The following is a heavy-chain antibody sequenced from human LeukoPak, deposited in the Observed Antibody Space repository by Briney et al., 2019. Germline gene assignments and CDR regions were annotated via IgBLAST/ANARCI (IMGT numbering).Heavy chain of an antibody. CDR2: IYYGGST. CDR1: GGSISSYY. V-gene: IGHV4-59*01. CDR3: ARDGRIAVAGFYYYYGMDV. D-gene: IGHD6-19*01. Sequence: SETLSLTCTVSGGSISSYYWSWIRQPPGKGLEWIGYIYYGGSTNYNPSLKSRVTISVDTSKNQFSLKLSSVTAADTAMYYCARDGRIAVAGFYYYYGMDVWGQGTTVTVSS. J-gene: IGHJ6*02.